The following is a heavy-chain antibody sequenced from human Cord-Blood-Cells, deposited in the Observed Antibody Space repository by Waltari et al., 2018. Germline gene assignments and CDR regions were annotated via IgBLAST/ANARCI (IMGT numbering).Heavy chain of an antibody. CDR3: ARDPAKYCSGGSCYGWFDP. V-gene: IGHV1-2*06. CDR2: INPNSGGT. J-gene: IGHJ5*02. Sequence: QVQLVQSGAEVKKPGASVKVSCKASGYTFTGYYMHWVRQAPGQGLEWMGRINPNSGGTNYAQKFQGRVTMTRDTSISTAYMELRRLRSDDTAVYYCARDPAKYCSGGSCYGWFDPWGQGTLVTVSS. D-gene: IGHD2-15*01. CDR1: GYTFTGYY.